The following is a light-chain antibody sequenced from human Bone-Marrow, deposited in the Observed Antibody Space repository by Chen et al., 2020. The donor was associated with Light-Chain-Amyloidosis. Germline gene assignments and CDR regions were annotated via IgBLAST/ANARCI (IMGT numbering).Light chain of an antibody. Sequence: SYELTQPPSVSVSPGQTARITGAGDDLPTKYAHWYQQKPGQAPVLVIHRDTERPSGISERFAGSSSGTTATLTISGVQAEDEADYHCQSADSSGTYEVIFGGGTKLTVL. CDR1: DLPTKY. V-gene: IGLV3-25*03. CDR2: RDT. CDR3: QSADSSGTYEVI. J-gene: IGLJ2*01.